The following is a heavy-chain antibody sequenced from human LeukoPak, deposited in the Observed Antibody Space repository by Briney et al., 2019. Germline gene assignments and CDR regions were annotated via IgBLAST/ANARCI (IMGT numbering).Heavy chain of an antibody. CDR2: IYHSGST. Sequence: SETLSLTCTVSGGSISSGGYSWSWIRQPPGKGLEWIGYIYHSGSTYYNPSLKGRVTISVDTSKNQFSLKLSSVTAADTAVYYCARSDLYYFDYWGQGTLVTVSS. CDR1: GGSISSGGYS. V-gene: IGHV4-30-2*01. CDR3: ARSDLYYFDY. J-gene: IGHJ4*02.